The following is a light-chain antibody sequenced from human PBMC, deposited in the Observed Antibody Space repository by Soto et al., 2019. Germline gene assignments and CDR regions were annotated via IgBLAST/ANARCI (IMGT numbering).Light chain of an antibody. V-gene: IGKV3D-20*02. CDR2: GAS. CDR3: QQRHMWPIT. Sequence: EIVLTQSPGTLSLSPGERATLSCRASQSISRNYLGWYQQNVGQAPRLLIYGASNRATGIPGRFSGSASGTDFTLTISRLEHEDFAVYYCQQRHMWPITFGKGTRLEIK. CDR1: QSISRNY. J-gene: IGKJ5*01.